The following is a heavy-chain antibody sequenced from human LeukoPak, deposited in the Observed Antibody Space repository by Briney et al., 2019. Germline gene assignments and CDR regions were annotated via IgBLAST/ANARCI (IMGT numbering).Heavy chain of an antibody. CDR3: ARHPTKWELRLSLDY. CDR2: INHSGST. CDR1: GGSFSGYY. J-gene: IGHJ4*02. D-gene: IGHD1-26*01. V-gene: IGHV4-34*01. Sequence: PSETLSLTCAVYGGSFSGYYWSWIRQPPGKGLEWIGEINHSGSTNFNPSLKSRVTISVDTSNNQFFLKMSSMTAADTAVYYCARHPTKWELRLSLDYWGQGILVTVSS.